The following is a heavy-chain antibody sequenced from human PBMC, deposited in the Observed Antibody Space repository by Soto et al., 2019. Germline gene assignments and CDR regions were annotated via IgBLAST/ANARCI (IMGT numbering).Heavy chain of an antibody. D-gene: IGHD6-13*01. CDR3: ARDRIAAAGNDY. Sequence: ASVKVSCKASGYTFTGYYMHWVRQAPGQGLEWMGWINPNSGGTNYAQKFQGRVTMTRDTYISTAYMELSRLRSDDTAVYYCARDRIAAAGNDYWGQGTLVTVSA. CDR2: INPNSGGT. J-gene: IGHJ4*02. CDR1: GYTFTGYY. V-gene: IGHV1-2*02.